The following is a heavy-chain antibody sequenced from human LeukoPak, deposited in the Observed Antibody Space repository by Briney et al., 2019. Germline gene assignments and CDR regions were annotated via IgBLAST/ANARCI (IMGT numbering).Heavy chain of an antibody. Sequence: PGGSLRLSCAASGXTFSSYWVNWVRQAPGKGLEWVANIKQDGSEKYYVDSVKGRFTISRDNAKNSLYLQMNSLRGEDTAVYYCARGYRSSVDYWGQGTLVTVSS. CDR1: GXTFSSYW. D-gene: IGHD6-19*01. V-gene: IGHV3-7*05. J-gene: IGHJ4*02. CDR3: ARGYRSSVDY. CDR2: IKQDGSEK.